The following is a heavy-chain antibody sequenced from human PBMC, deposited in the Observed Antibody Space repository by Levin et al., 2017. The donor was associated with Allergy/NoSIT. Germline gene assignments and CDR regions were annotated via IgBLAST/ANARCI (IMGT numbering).Heavy chain of an antibody. CDR2: IFHSGNT. Sequence: SETLSLTCTVSGGSIIGPSYYWAWIRQHPGKGLEWIGSIFHSGNTYYSPSAQGRVTISVDTSKNQFSLKLTSVSAADTAVYYCARDSRYSSSWFEERNSLIYYYSYIDVWGKGTTVTVSS. CDR3: ARDSRYSSSWFEERNSLIYYYSYIDV. D-gene: IGHD6-13*01. CDR1: GGSIIGPSYY. V-gene: IGHV4-39*01. J-gene: IGHJ6*03.